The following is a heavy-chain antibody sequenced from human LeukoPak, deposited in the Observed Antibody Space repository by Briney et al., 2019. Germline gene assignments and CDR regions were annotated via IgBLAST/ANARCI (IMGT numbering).Heavy chain of an antibody. D-gene: IGHD3-22*01. CDR2: IIPILGIA. V-gene: IGHV1-69*04. CDR1: GDTFSSYA. J-gene: IGHJ4*02. Sequence: SVKVSCKASGDTFSSYAISWVRQTPGQGLEWMGRIIPILGIANYAQKFQGRVTITADKSTSTAYMELSSLRSEDTAVYYCARSDYYDSSGYYHVPDYWGQGTLVTVSS. CDR3: ARSDYYDSSGYYHVPDY.